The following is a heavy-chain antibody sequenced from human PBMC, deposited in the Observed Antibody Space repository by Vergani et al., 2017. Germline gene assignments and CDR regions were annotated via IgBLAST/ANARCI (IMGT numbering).Heavy chain of an antibody. CDR1: GYTFTGYY. CDR3: AVRGEYCSGGSCYYFDY. J-gene: IGHJ4*02. D-gene: IGHD2-15*01. V-gene: IGHV1-2*02. CDR2: INPNRGGT. Sequence: QVQLVQSGAEVKKPGASVKVSCKASGYTFTGYYMHWVRQAPGQGLEWMGWINPNRGGTNYAQKFQGRVTMTRDTSSSTAYMELSRLRSDDTAVYYCAVRGEYCSGGSCYYFDYWGQGTLVTVSS.